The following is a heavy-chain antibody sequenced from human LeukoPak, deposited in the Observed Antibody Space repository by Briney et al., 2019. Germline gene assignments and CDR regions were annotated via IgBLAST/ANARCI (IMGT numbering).Heavy chain of an antibody. CDR3: ALDRAGDYYFDY. Sequence: GGSLRLSCAASGFTFSSYAMSWVRQAPGKGLEWVSAISGSGGSTYYADSVKGRFTISRDNSKNTLYLQMNSLRAEDTAVYYCALDRAGDYYFDYWGQGTLVTVSS. CDR2: ISGSGGST. CDR1: GFTFSSYA. V-gene: IGHV3-23*01. D-gene: IGHD3-16*01. J-gene: IGHJ4*02.